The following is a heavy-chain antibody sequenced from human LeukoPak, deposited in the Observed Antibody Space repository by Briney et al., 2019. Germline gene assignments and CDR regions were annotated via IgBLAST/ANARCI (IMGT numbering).Heavy chain of an antibody. V-gene: IGHV4-59*01. CDR3: ARGGAMVRGVIIWFRWFDP. CDR2: IYYSGST. Sequence: PSETLSLTCTVSGGSISSYYWSWIRQPPGKGLEWIGYIYYSGSTNYSPSLKSRVTISVDTSKNPFSLKLSPVTAADTAVYYCARGGAMVRGVIIWFRWFDPWGQGTLVTVSS. D-gene: IGHD3-10*01. CDR1: GGSISSYY. J-gene: IGHJ5*02.